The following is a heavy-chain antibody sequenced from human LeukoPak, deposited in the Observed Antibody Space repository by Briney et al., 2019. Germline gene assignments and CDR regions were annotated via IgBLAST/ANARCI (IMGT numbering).Heavy chain of an antibody. CDR3: AKSSGGYVNYYYGMDV. D-gene: IGHD5-12*01. Sequence: GGSLRLSCAASGFTFSSYAMGWVRQAPGKGLEWVSAISGSGGSTYYADSVEGRFTISRDNSKNTLYLQMNSLRAEDTAVYYCAKSSGGYVNYYYGMDVWGQGTTVTVSS. CDR1: GFTFSSYA. J-gene: IGHJ6*02. V-gene: IGHV3-23*01. CDR2: ISGSGGST.